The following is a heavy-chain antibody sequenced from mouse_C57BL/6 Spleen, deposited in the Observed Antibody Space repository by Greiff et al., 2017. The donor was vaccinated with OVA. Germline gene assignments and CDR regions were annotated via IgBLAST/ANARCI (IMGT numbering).Heavy chain of an antibody. J-gene: IGHJ3*01. CDR3: ARGEYYYGSSWFAY. CDR1: GYTFTDYN. Sequence: EVQLQESGPELVKPGASVKIPCKASGYTFTDYNMDWVKQSHGKSLEWIGDINPNNGGTIYNQKFKGKATLTVDKSSSTAYMELRSLTSEDTAVYYCARGEYYYGSSWFAYWGQGTLVTVSA. D-gene: IGHD1-1*01. V-gene: IGHV1-18*01. CDR2: INPNNGGT.